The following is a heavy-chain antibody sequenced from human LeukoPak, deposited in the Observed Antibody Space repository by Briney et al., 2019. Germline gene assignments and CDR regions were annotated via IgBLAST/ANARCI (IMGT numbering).Heavy chain of an antibody. D-gene: IGHD2-21*01. CDR3: ASLKFGLPPISDY. CDR2: IDSGGST. CDR1: GFTVSSNY. Sequence: GGSLRLSCIVSGFTVSSNYMSWVRQAPGKGLEWVSIIDSGGSTYYSDSVKDRFTISRDNSNNTLFLQMNSLRAEDTAVYYCASLKFGLPPISDYWXXXTLVTXSS. V-gene: IGHV3-66*01. J-gene: IGHJ4*01.